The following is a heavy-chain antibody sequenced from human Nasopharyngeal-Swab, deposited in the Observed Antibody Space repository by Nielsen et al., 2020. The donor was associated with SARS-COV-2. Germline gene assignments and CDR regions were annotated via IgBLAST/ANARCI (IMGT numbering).Heavy chain of an antibody. V-gene: IGHV4-30-4*01. D-gene: IGHD2-15*01. CDR3: ARAVVWVGAAPSAVWGYFDY. J-gene: IGHJ4*02. CDR2: IYYSGST. Sequence: WILQPPGKGLEWIGYIYYSGSTYYNPSLKSRVTISVDTSKNQFSLKLSSVTAADTAVYYCARAVVWVGAAPSAVWGYFDYWGQGTLVTVSS.